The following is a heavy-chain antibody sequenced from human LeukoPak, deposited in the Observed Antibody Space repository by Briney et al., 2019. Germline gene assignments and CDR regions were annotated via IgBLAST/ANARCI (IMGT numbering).Heavy chain of an antibody. D-gene: IGHD6-19*01. CDR2: IYPDDSDT. J-gene: IGHJ4*02. Sequence: GQSLKISCKGSGYRLTTYWIGWVRQMPGKGLEWMGIIYPDDSDTRYSPSFQGQVTITADKSISTAYLQWSSLKASDNAMYYCARQRRSSGWPNDYWGQGTLVTVSS. CDR1: GYRLTTYW. V-gene: IGHV5-51*01. CDR3: ARQRRSSGWPNDY.